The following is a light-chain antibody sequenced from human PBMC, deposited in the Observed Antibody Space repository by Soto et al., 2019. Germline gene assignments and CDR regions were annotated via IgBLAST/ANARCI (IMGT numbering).Light chain of an antibody. Sequence: EIVLTQSPGTLSLSPGDRATLSCRASQSVTSSYLAWFQQKPGQAPRLLIYEASSWATGIPDRFSGSGSGTDFTLTINRLEPEYFAVYSCHQYGSSPLTFGQGTKLEIK. CDR2: EAS. V-gene: IGKV3-20*01. J-gene: IGKJ2*01. CDR3: HQYGSSPLT. CDR1: QSVTSSY.